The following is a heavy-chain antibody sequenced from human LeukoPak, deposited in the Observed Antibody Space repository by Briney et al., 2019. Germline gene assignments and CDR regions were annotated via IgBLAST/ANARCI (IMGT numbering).Heavy chain of an antibody. CDR2: IWYDGSNK. Sequence: PGRSLRLSCAASGFTFSSYGMHWVRQAPGKGLDWVAVIWYDGSNKYYADSVKGRFTISRDNSKNTLYLQMNSLRAEDTAVYYLAGYGGGYCSGGSCYFPAPFDYWGQGTLVTVSS. V-gene: IGHV3-33*01. D-gene: IGHD2-15*01. CDR3: AGYGGGYCSGGSCYFPAPFDY. CDR1: GFTFSSYG. J-gene: IGHJ4*02.